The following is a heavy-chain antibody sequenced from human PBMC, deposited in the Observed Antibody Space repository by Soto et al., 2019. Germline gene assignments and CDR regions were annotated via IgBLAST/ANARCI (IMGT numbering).Heavy chain of an antibody. Sequence: QVQLQESGPGLVKPSETLSLTCTVSGGSISSYYWSWIRQPPGKGLEWIGYIYYSGSTNYNPSLKSRVTISVDTSKNQFSLKLSSVTAADTAVYYCASHRIAAAGTTFDIWGQGTMVTVSS. D-gene: IGHD6-13*01. CDR1: GGSISSYY. V-gene: IGHV4-59*08. CDR2: IYYSGST. CDR3: ASHRIAAAGTTFDI. J-gene: IGHJ3*02.